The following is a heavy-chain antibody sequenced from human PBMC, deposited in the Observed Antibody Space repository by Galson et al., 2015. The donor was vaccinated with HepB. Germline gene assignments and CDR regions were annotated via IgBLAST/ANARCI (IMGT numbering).Heavy chain of an antibody. CDR3: ARETPGYCSSTSCYRGGWFDP. CDR2: IYYSGST. CDR1: GGSSSSYY. V-gene: IGHV4-59*01. J-gene: IGHJ5*02. D-gene: IGHD2-2*02. Sequence: ETLSLTCAVSGGSSSSYYWSWLRQPPRKGLEGIGYIYYSGSTNYNPSLKSRVTISVDTSKNQFSLKLSSVTAADTAVYYCARETPGYCSSTSCYRGGWFDPWGQGTLVTVSS.